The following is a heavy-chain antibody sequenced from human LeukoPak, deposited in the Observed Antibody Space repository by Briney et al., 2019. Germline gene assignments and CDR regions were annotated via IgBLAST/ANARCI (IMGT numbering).Heavy chain of an antibody. D-gene: IGHD6-19*01. Sequence: PSATLSLTCTVSGGSMSSYYWSWIRQPPGKGLEWSGYIYYSGSTNYNPSLKSRLTISVDTPKNQFSLKLSSVTAADTAVYYCARAAVAGIWFDSWGQGTLVTVSS. CDR2: IYYSGST. CDR1: GGSMSSYY. V-gene: IGHV4-59*01. J-gene: IGHJ5*01. CDR3: ARAAVAGIWFDS.